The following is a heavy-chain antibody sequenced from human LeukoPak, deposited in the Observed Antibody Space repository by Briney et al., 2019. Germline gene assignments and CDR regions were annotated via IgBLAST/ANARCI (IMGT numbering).Heavy chain of an antibody. J-gene: IGHJ4*02. V-gene: IGHV4-30-4*08. CDR3: AREHSNYGSDY. D-gene: IGHD4-11*01. CDR1: GGSISSGDYY. Sequence: PSETLSLTCTVSGGSISSGDYYWSWIRQPPGTGLEWIGYIYYSGSTYYNPSLKSRVTTSVDTSKNQFSLKLSSVTAADTAVYYCAREHSNYGSDYWGQGTLVTVSS. CDR2: IYYSGST.